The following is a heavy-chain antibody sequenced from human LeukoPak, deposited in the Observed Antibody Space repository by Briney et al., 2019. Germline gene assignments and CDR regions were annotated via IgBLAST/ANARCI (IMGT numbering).Heavy chain of an antibody. D-gene: IGHD3-22*01. Sequence: SVKVSCKASGGTFSSYAISWVRQAPGQGLEWMGGIIPIFGTADYAQKFQGRVTITTDESTSTAYMELSSLRSEDTAVYYCASSSGYLHDAFDIWGQGTMVTVSS. J-gene: IGHJ3*02. CDR2: IIPIFGTA. V-gene: IGHV1-69*05. CDR1: GGTFSSYA. CDR3: ASSSGYLHDAFDI.